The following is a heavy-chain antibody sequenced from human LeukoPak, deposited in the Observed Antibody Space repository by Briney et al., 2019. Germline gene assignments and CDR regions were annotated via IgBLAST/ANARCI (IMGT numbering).Heavy chain of an antibody. CDR1: GYTLTELS. J-gene: IGHJ4*02. Sequence: ASVKVSCKVSGYTLTELSMHWVRQAPGIGLEWMGGFDPEDGETIYAQKFQGRVTMTEDTSTDTAYMELSSLRSEDTAVYYCAISLLRFLRHHFDYWGQGTLVTVSS. CDR3: AISLLRFLRHHFDY. V-gene: IGHV1-24*01. D-gene: IGHD3-3*01. CDR2: FDPEDGET.